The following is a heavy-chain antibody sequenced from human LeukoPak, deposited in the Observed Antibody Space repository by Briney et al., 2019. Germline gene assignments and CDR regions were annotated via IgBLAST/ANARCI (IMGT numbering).Heavy chain of an antibody. CDR2: VYNSGDT. CDR3: ARLKLGAYFDL. J-gene: IGHJ2*01. CDR1: GGSTSSDY. V-gene: IGHV4-59*08. D-gene: IGHD3-16*01. Sequence: RASETLSLTCTVSGGSTSSDYWSWIRQSPGKGPEWVGYVYNSGDTGKNPSLKSRVTILLDTSKNQCSLKLTSVSAADTAVYYCARLKLGAYFDLWGRGTLVTVSS.